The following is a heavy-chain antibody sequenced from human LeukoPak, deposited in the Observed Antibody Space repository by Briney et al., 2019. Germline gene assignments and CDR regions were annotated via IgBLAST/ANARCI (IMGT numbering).Heavy chain of an antibody. V-gene: IGHV4-59*11. J-gene: IGHJ4*02. CDR1: GGSISSHY. CDR3: ARAKDAEATRHFDY. Sequence: SETLSLTCTVSGGSISSHYWSWIRQPPGKGLEWIGYIYYSGSTNYNPSLKSRVTISVDTSKNQFSLKLSSVTAADTAVYYCARAKDAEATRHFDYWGQGTLVTVSS. CDR2: IYYSGST.